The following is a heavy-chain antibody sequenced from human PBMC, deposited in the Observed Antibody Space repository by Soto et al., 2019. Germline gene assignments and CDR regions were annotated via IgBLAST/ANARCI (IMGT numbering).Heavy chain of an antibody. V-gene: IGHV4-59*01. J-gene: IGHJ4*02. CDR2: IYYSGRT. Sequence: QVQLQESGPGLVKPSETLSLTCTVSGGSISRYYWSWIRQPPGKGLEWIGYIYYSGRTNYNPSLKSRVAISLDTSKNQFSLRLTAVTAADTAVYYCATRTTGTPYYFDYWRQGTLVTVSS. D-gene: IGHD1-1*01. CDR1: GGSISRYY. CDR3: ATRTTGTPYYFDY.